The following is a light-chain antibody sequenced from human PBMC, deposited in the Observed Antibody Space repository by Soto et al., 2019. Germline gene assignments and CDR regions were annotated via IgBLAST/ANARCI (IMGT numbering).Light chain of an antibody. CDR3: GSYTSSNTRV. J-gene: IGLJ1*01. CDR1: SSDVGGYNY. Sequence: QSALTQPASVSGSPGQSIAISCTGTSSDVGGYNYVSWYQQHPVKAPKLMIYDVSNRPSGVSDRFSGSKSGNTASLTISGLQAEDEADYYCGSYTSSNTRVFGTGTKLTVL. V-gene: IGLV2-14*03. CDR2: DVS.